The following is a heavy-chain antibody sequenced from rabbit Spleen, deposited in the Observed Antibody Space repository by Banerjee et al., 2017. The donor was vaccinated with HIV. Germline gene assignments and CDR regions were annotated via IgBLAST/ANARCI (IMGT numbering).Heavy chain of an antibody. J-gene: IGHJ4*01. CDR1: AFSFNLGYM. CDR2: IYTGSSGYT. Sequence: QSLEESGGDLVKPAASLTLTCTASAFSFNLGYMMCWVRQGPGKELVWIVCIYTGSSGYTYWVNWWNGRSTITKPSSAAVNMHLISVAAADTDTCVCASDMTDAIGCAFGLWGQGTLVTVS. V-gene: IGHV1S40*01. D-gene: IGHD6-1*01. CDR3: ASDMTDAIGCAFGL.